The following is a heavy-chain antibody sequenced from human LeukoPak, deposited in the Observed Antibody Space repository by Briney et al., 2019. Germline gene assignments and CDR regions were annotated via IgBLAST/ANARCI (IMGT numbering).Heavy chain of an antibody. J-gene: IGHJ4*02. CDR1: GFTFARNT. CDR2: ISGSGRAT. Sequence: GGSLRLSCAASGFTFARNTMTWVRQAPGKGLEWVSSISGSGRATYYADSVKGRFTISRDNSKNTLYLEVNGLRADDTAVYYCAREQNIRGVIIIVDSWGQGTLVTVSS. D-gene: IGHD3-10*01. CDR3: AREQNIRGVIIIVDS. V-gene: IGHV3-23*01.